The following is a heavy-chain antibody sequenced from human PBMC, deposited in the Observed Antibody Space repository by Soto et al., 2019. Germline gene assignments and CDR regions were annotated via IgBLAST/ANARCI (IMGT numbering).Heavy chain of an antibody. CDR1: GGSISSISYY. J-gene: IGHJ4*02. D-gene: IGHD2-2*01. V-gene: IGHV4-39*01. CDR3: ARVDIAVVPSTTFDY. CDR2: IKYSGHT. Sequence: QLQLQESGPGLVKPSETLSLTCTVSGGSISSISYYWGWIRQPPGKVLEWIGSIKYSGHTFYNPSLKSRVTMSVDTSKNQFSLRLSSVTAAETAVYYCARVDIAVVPSTTFDYWGQGTLVTVSS.